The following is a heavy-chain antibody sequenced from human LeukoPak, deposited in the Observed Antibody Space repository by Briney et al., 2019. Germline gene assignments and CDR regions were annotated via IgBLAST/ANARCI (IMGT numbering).Heavy chain of an antibody. CDR3: AKEVVAATTAPLRPPSSYYYYGMDV. D-gene: IGHD2-15*01. CDR2: ISGSGGST. CDR1: GFTFSSYA. J-gene: IGHJ6*02. V-gene: IGHV3-23*01. Sequence: PGGSLRLSCAASGFTFSSYAMSWVRQAPGKGLEWVSAISGSGGSTYYADSVKGRFTISRDNSKNTLYLQMNSLRAEDTAVYYCAKEVVAATTAPLRPPSSYYYYGMDVWGQGTTVTVPS.